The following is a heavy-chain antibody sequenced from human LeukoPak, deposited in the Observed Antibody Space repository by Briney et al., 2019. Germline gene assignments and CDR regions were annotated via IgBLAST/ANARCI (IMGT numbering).Heavy chain of an antibody. CDR3: ASPVEMATTTSLGY. J-gene: IGHJ4*02. CDR1: GYTFTSYY. Sequence: ASVKVSCKASGYTFTSYYMHWVRQAPGQGLEWLGIINPSGASTSYAQKFQGRVTMTRDTSTSTVYMELSSLRSEDTAVYYCASPVEMATTTSLGYWGQGTLVTVSS. V-gene: IGHV1-46*01. D-gene: IGHD5-24*01. CDR2: INPSGAST.